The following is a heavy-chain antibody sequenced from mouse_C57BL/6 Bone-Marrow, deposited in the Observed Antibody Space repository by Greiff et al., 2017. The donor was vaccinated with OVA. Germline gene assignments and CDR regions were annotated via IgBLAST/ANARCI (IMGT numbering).Heavy chain of an antibody. J-gene: IGHJ1*03. D-gene: IGHD1-1*01. V-gene: IGHV1-22*01. CDR2: INPNNGGT. CDR1: GYTFTDYN. Sequence: VQLQQSGPELVKPGASVKMSCKASGYTFTDYNMHWVKQSHGKSLEWIGYINPNNGGTSYNQKFKGKATLPVNKSSSTAYMKLRSLTAEDSAVYYCARRGLRWYFDVWGTGTTVTVSS. CDR3: ARRGLRWYFDV.